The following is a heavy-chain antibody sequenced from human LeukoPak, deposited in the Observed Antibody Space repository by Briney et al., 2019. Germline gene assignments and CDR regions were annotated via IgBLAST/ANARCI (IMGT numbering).Heavy chain of an antibody. J-gene: IGHJ4*02. D-gene: IGHD6-13*01. Sequence: ASVKVSCKASGGTFSSYAISWVRQAPGQGLEWMGWINPNSGGTNYAQKFQGWVTMTRDTSISTAYMELSRLRSDDTAVYYCARSWQQLVSGFDCWGQGTLVTVSS. CDR3: ARSWQQLVSGFDC. CDR2: INPNSGGT. V-gene: IGHV1-2*04. CDR1: GGTFSSYA.